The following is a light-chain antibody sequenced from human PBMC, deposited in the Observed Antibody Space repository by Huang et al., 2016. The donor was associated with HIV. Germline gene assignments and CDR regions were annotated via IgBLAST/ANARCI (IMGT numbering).Light chain of an antibody. CDR1: QNIGGS. J-gene: IGKJ4*01. CDR2: EAS. V-gene: IGKV3-15*01. CDR3: QQYNDWSAVT. Sequence: EIVMTQSPATLSVSPGERATLSCRASQNIGGSLAWYQKKPGQAPRLLIYEASTRATGIPARFSGSESRTDFTLTISSLQSEDFAVYYCQQYNDWSAVTFGGGTKVEI.